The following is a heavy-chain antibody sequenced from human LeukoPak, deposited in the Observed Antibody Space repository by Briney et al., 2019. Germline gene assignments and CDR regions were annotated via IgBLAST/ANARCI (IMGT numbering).Heavy chain of an antibody. Sequence: SETLSLTCTVSGGSISSYYWSWIRQPPGKGLEWIGYIYYSGSTNYNPSLKSRVTISVDTSKNQFSLKLSSVTAADTAVYYCARQWGGYDTAGYYYYGMDVWGQGTTVTVS. CDR2: IYYSGST. CDR3: ARQWGGYDTAGYYYYGMDV. J-gene: IGHJ6*02. D-gene: IGHD5-12*01. CDR1: GGSISSYY. V-gene: IGHV4-59*08.